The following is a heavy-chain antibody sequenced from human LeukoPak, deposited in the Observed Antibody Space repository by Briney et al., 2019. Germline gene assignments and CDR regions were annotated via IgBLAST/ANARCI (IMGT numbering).Heavy chain of an antibody. D-gene: IGHD6-13*01. Sequence: ASVKVSCKASGYTFTSYDINWVRQATGQGLERMGWMNPNSGNTGYAQKFQGRVTMTRNTSISTAYMELSSLRSEDTAVYYCARGRRTGQQLVRGHDYWGQGTLVTVSS. V-gene: IGHV1-8*01. J-gene: IGHJ4*02. CDR3: ARGRRTGQQLVRGHDY. CDR2: MNPNSGNT. CDR1: GYTFTSYD.